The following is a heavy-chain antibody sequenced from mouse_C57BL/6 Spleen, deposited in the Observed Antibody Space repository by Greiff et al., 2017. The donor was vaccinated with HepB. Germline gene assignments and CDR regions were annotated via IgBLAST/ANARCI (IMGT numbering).Heavy chain of an antibody. D-gene: IGHD2-5*01. V-gene: IGHV1-81*01. CDR3: ARGYSNYVRPDY. J-gene: IGHJ2*01. Sequence: VQGVESGAELARPGASVKLSCKASGYTFTSYGISWVKQRTGQGLEWIGEIYPRSGNTYYNEKFKGKATLTADKSSSTAYMELRSLTSEDSAVYFCARGYSNYVRPDYWGQGTTLTVSS. CDR1: GYTFTSYG. CDR2: IYPRSGNT.